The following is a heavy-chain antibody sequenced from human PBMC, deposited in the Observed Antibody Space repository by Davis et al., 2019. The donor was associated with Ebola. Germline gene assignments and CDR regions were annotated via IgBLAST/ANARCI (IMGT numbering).Heavy chain of an antibody. CDR2: IRSKAYGGTT. CDR3: TRVRAIVVVRSDY. J-gene: IGHJ4*02. Sequence: GESLKISCAASGFTFDDYAMHWVRQAPGKGLEWVGFIRSKAYGGTTEYAASVKGRFTISRDDSKSIAYLQMNSLKTEDTAVYYCTRVRAIVVVRSDYWGQGTLVTVSS. CDR1: GFTFDDYA. V-gene: IGHV3-49*04. D-gene: IGHD3-22*01.